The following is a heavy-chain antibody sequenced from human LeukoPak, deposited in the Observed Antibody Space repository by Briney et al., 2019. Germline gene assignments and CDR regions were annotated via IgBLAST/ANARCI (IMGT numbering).Heavy chain of an antibody. CDR1: GGSFSGYY. Sequence: PSETLSPTCAVYGGSFSGYYWSWIRQPPGKGLEWIGEINHSGSTNYNPSLKSRVTISVDTSKNQFSLKLSSVTAADTAVYYCARRRLQPSIDYWGQGTLGTVSS. V-gene: IGHV4-34*01. CDR3: ARRRLQPSIDY. D-gene: IGHD2-21*02. CDR2: INHSGST. J-gene: IGHJ4*02.